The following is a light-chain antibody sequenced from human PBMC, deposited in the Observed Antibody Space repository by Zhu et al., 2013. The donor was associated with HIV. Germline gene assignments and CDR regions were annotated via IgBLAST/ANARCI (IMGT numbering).Light chain of an antibody. V-gene: IGLV3-1*01. CDR2: QDS. J-gene: IGLJ2*01. CDR3: QVWDSSTDVV. CDR1: KLGDKY. Sequence: SYELTQPPSVSVSPGQTASITCSGDKLGDKYACWYQQKPGQSPVLVIYQDSKRPSGIPERFSGSNSGNTATLTISGTQAMDEADYYCQVWDSSTDVVFGRRDQADRP.